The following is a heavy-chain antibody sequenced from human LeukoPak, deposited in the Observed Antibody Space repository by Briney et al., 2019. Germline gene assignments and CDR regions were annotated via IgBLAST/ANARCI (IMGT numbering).Heavy chain of an antibody. CDR2: ISAYNGNT. CDR3: ARLPGGRTGATNNYYYYYMDV. V-gene: IGHV1-18*01. J-gene: IGHJ6*03. D-gene: IGHD1-7*01. CDR1: GYTFTSYG. Sequence: ASVKVSCKASGYTFTSYGISWVRQAPGQGLEWMGWISAYNGNTNYAQKLQGRVTMTTDASTSTAYMELRSLRSADTAVYYCARLPGGRTGATNNYYYYYMDVWGKGTTVTVSS.